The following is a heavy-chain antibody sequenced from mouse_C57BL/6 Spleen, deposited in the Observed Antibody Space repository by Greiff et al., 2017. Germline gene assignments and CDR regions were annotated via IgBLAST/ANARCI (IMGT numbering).Heavy chain of an antibody. J-gene: IGHJ3*01. CDR2: ISDGGSYT. Sequence: EVQGVESGGGLVKPGGSLKLSCAASGFTFSSYAMSWVRQTPEKRLEWVATISDGGSYTYYPDNLKGRFTITRDNTKNKLYLQMSHLKSEDTAMYYCARERYDYPFAYWGQGTLVTVSA. CDR1: GFTFSSYA. V-gene: IGHV5-4*01. D-gene: IGHD2-4*01. CDR3: ARERYDYPFAY.